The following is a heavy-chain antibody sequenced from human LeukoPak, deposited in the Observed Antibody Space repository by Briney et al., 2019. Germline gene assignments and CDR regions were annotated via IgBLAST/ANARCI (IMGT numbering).Heavy chain of an antibody. Sequence: RGSLRLSCAVSGFTFSNYALSWVRQAPGKGLEWLSAITGSGDITYYADSVKGRFTVSRDISKNTLYLQMNSLRAEDTAVYYCARAHNWNDAGDYWGQGTLVTVSS. D-gene: IGHD1-20*01. J-gene: IGHJ4*02. CDR3: ARAHNWNDAGDY. V-gene: IGHV3-23*01. CDR2: ITGSGDIT. CDR1: GFTFSNYA.